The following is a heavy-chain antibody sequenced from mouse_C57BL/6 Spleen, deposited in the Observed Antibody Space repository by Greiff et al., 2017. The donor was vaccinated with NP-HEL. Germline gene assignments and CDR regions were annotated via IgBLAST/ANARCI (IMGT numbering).Heavy chain of an antibody. D-gene: IGHD1-1*01. V-gene: IGHV14-2*01. CDR2: IDPEDGDT. CDR1: GFNIKDYY. Sequence: VQLQQSGAELVKPGASVKLSCTASGFNIKDYYMHWVKQRTEQGLEWIGRIDPEDGDTKYAPKFQGKATITADTSSNTAYLQLSNLTSEDTAVYYCTRDYGYWYCDVWGTGTTVTVSS. J-gene: IGHJ1*03. CDR3: TRDYGYWYCDV.